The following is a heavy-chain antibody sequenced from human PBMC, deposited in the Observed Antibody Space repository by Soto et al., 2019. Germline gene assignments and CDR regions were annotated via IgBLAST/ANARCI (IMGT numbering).Heavy chain of an antibody. CDR1: GFTFNRYV. J-gene: IGHJ4*02. Sequence: EVQLSESGGGLVQPGGSLRLSCAASGFTFNRYVMSWVRQAPGNGLEWVSAISGSGDSTYYADSVKGRFTISRDSSNNTLNLQLNNLRADDTALYFCVKLRLELLYLDSWGLGALVIVSS. V-gene: IGHV3-23*01. CDR2: ISGSGDST. CDR3: VKLRLELLYLDS. D-gene: IGHD1-7*01.